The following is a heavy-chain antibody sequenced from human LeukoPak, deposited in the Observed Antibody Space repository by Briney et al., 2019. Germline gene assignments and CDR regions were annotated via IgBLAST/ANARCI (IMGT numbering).Heavy chain of an antibody. CDR3: AHSYYYDSRDRPYYFDY. D-gene: IGHD3-22*01. CDR1: GFSLRTRGVG. CDR2: IYWDDDK. V-gene: IGHV2-5*02. Sequence: SGPTLVKPTQTLTLTCTFSGFSLRTRGVGVGWIRQPPGRALEWLSLIYWDDDKRYSPSLKSRLTITKDTSKNQVVLTMTNMDPVDTATYYCAHSYYYDSRDRPYYFDYWGQGTLVTVSS. J-gene: IGHJ4*02.